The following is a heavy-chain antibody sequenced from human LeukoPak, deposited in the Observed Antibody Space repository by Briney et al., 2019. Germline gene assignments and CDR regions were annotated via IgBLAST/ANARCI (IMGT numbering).Heavy chain of an antibody. J-gene: IGHJ4*02. Sequence: SETLSLTCTVSGGSISSYYWSWIRQPPGKGLEWIGYIYYSGSTNYNPSLKSRVTISVDTSKNQFSLKLGSVTAADTAVYYCARSDYDSSGYYDSVYFDYWGQGTLVTVSS. V-gene: IGHV4-59*01. CDR3: ARSDYDSSGYYDSVYFDY. CDR1: GGSISSYY. CDR2: IYYSGST. D-gene: IGHD3-22*01.